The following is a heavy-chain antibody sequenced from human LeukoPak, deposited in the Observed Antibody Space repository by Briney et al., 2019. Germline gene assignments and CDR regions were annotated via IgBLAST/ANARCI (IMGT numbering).Heavy chain of an antibody. V-gene: IGHV3-9*01. CDR1: GFTFDDYA. J-gene: IGHJ4*02. CDR3: AIDRSGWPIDY. Sequence: GGSLRLSCAASGFTFDDYAMHWVRQAPGKGLEWVSGISWNSGSIGYADSVKGRFTISRDNAKNTLYLQMNSLRAEDTAVYYCAIDRSGWPIDYWGQGTLVTVSS. D-gene: IGHD6-19*01. CDR2: ISWNSGSI.